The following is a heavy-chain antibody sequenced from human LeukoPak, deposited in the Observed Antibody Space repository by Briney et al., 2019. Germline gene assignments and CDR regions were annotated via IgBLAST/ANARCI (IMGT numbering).Heavy chain of an antibody. V-gene: IGHV3-53*01. CDR3: AREGYYDSSGFDY. D-gene: IGHD3-22*01. J-gene: IGHJ4*02. CDR1: GFTVSSNY. CDR2: IYSGGST. Sequence: PGGSLRLSCAASGFTVSSNYMSWVRQAPGKGLEWVSVIYSGGSTYYADSVKGRFTISRDNSKNTLYLQMNSLRAEDTAVYYCAREGYYDSSGFDYWGQGTLVTVSS.